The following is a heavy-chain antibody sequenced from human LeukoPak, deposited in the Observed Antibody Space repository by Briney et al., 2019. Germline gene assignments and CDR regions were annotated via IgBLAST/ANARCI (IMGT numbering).Heavy chain of an antibody. V-gene: IGHV3-21*01. CDR1: GFTFSSYS. CDR2: ISSSSSYI. J-gene: IGHJ3*02. CDR3: ARGSSSWYDAFDI. D-gene: IGHD6-13*01. Sequence: GGSLRLSCAASGFTFSSYSMNWVRQAPGKGLEWVSSISSSSSYIYYADSVKGRFTISRDNAKNSLYLQMNSLRAEDTAVYYCARGSSSWYDAFDIWGRGTMVTVSS.